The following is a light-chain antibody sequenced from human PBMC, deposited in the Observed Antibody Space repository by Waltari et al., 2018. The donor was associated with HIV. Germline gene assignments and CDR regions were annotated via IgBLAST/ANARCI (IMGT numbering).Light chain of an antibody. CDR2: YDI. CDR1: TIGSNG. V-gene: IGLV3-21*04. J-gene: IGLJ3*02. Sequence: SYVLTQPPPVSVAPGKTARITCGGNTIGSNGVHWYQQKPGQAPVLVIYYDIDRPSGIPGRCSGSNSGNTAALSISRVEDGDEAEYYCQVWDSSSGHWVFGGGTKLTVL. CDR3: QVWDSSSGHWV.